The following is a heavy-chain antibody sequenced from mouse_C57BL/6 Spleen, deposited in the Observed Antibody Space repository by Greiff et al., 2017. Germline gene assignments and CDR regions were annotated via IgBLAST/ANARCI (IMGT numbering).Heavy chain of an antibody. D-gene: IGHD1-1*01. J-gene: IGHJ2*01. V-gene: IGHV1-61*01. CDR1: GYTFTSYW. CDR3: AREAVTTVVTDY. CDR2: IYPSDSET. Sequence: VQLQQPGAELVRPGSSVKLSCKASGYTFTSYWMDWVKQRPGQGLEWIGNIYPSDSETHYNQKFKDKATLTVDKSSSTAYMQLSSLTSVDSAVYYSAREAVTTVVTDYWGQGTTLTVSS.